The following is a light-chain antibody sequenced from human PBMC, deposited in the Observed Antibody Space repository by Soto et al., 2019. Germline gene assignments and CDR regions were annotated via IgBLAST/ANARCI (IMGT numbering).Light chain of an antibody. V-gene: IGLV2-14*02. CDR1: SSDVGSYNL. CDR2: EGT. J-gene: IGLJ1*01. Sequence: QSALTQPASVSGSPGQSITISCTGTSSDVGSYNLVSWYQQHPGKAPKLMIYEGTKRPSGVSDRFSGSRSGNTASLTISGLQAEDEADYYCSSHTSGNTRVFGTGTKVTVL. CDR3: SSHTSGNTRV.